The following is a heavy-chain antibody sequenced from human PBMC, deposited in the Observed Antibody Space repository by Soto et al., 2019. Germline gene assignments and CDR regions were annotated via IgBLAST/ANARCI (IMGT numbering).Heavy chain of an antibody. J-gene: IGHJ4*02. CDR1: GFTFSSYW. Sequence: PGGSXRLSCASSGFTFSSYWMHWVRQVPGKGLLWVSRIDEYGNTIDYADSVRGRFTISRDNARNTLYLEMNSLRAEDTALYYCTRDIGGRWAYWGPGTLVTVSS. CDR2: IDEYGNTI. D-gene: IGHD3-16*01. CDR3: TRDIGGRWAY. V-gene: IGHV3-74*01.